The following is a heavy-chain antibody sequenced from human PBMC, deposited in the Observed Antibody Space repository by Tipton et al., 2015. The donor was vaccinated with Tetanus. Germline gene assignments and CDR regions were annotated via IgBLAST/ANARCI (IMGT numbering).Heavy chain of an antibody. Sequence: TLSLTCTVSGGSISSYYWSWIRQPPGKGLEWIGYIYYSGSTNYNPSLKSRVTISVDTSKNQFSLNLSSVTAADTAVYYCARVGFGYSGYHFYGYWGQGTLVTVSS. V-gene: IGHV4-59*01. CDR3: ARVGFGYSGYHFYGY. CDR2: IYYSGST. CDR1: GGSISSYY. D-gene: IGHD5-12*01. J-gene: IGHJ4*02.